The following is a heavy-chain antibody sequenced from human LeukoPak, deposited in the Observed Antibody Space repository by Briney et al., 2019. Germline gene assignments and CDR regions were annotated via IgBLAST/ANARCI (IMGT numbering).Heavy chain of an antibody. D-gene: IGHD5-24*01. CDR3: AKDLHYNDGRWEFDP. CDR2: MVGGGDT. J-gene: IGHJ5*02. V-gene: IGHV3-23*01. Sequence: GGSLRLSCAGSEFSFSTFAMTWVRQPPGKGLEWVSGMVGGGDTYYADFVKGRFTISRDNSKNTVHLQMNSLRVEDTAIYYCAKDLHYNDGRWEFDPWGQGTLVTVSS. CDR1: EFSFSTFA.